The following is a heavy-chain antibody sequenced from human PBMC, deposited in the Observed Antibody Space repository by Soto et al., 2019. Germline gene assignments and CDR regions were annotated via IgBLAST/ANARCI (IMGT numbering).Heavy chain of an antibody. D-gene: IGHD3-16*02. Sequence: ASVKVSCKASGYTFTSYDINWVRQATGQGLEWMGWMNPNSGNTGYAQKFQGRVTMTRNTSISTAYMELSSLSSEDTAVYYCARMIPAGGTFIVTYYYYYMDVWGIGTTVTVSS. CDR3: ARMIPAGGTFIVTYYYYYMDV. V-gene: IGHV1-8*01. CDR1: GYTFTSYD. CDR2: MNPNSGNT. J-gene: IGHJ6*03.